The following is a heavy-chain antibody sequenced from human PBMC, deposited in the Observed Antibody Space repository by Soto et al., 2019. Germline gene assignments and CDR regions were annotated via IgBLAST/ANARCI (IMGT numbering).Heavy chain of an antibody. CDR3: AKGVRYCSSTSCYVSSYGMEV. J-gene: IGHJ6*01. V-gene: IGHV3-23*01. CDR2: ISGSGGST. Sequence: VGSLRLSCAASGFTFSSYAMSWVRQAPGKGLEWVSAISGSGGSTYYADSVKGRFTISRDNSKNTLYLQMNSLRAEDTAVYYCAKGVRYCSSTSCYVSSYGMEVWGQGTTVTV. CDR1: GFTFSSYA. D-gene: IGHD2-2*01.